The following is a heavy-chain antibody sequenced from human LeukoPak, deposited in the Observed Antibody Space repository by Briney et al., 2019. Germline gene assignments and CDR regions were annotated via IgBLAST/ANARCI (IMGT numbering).Heavy chain of an antibody. CDR2: ISSSSSYI. CDR1: GFTFSSYS. V-gene: IGHV3-21*04. CDR3: AKDLKGRPAPSRIAARPEWNDY. J-gene: IGHJ4*02. D-gene: IGHD6-6*01. Sequence: GGSLRLSCAASGFTFSSYSMNWVRQAPGKGLEWVSSISSSSSYIYYADSVKGRFTISRDNSKNTLYLQMNSLRAEGTAVYYCAKDLKGRPAPSRIAARPEWNDYWGQGTLVTVSS.